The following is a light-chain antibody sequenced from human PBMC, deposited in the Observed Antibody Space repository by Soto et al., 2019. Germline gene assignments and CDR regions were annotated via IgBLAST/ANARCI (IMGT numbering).Light chain of an antibody. J-gene: IGLJ2*01. CDR1: SGHSSYA. CDR2: LNSDGSH. CDR3: QTWGTGIIV. V-gene: IGLV4-69*01. Sequence: QPVLTQSPSASASLGASVKLTCTLSSGHSSYAIAWHQQQPEKGPRYLMKLNSDGSHSKGDGIPDRFSGSSSGTERYLTISSLQSEDEAEYYCQTWGTGIIVFGGGTKVTVL.